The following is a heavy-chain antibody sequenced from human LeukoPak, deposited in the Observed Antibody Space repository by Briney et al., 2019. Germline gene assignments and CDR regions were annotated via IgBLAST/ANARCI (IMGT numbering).Heavy chain of an antibody. V-gene: IGHV4-34*01. D-gene: IGHD3-9*01. CDR3: ARGGKYYDILTGYATDAFDI. CDR1: GGSISSYY. Sequence: SETLSLTCTVSGGSISSYYWSWIRQPPGKGLEWIGEINHSGSTNYNPSLKSRVTISVDTSKNQFSLKLSSVTAADTAVYYCARGGKYYDILTGYATDAFDIWGQGTMVTVSS. CDR2: INHSGST. J-gene: IGHJ3*02.